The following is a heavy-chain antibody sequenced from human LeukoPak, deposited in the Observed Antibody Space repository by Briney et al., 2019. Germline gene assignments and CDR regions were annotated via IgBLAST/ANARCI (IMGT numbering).Heavy chain of an antibody. J-gene: IGHJ5*02. CDR1: LESFTVPM. D-gene: IGHD2-2*01. V-gene: IGHV4-34*01. CDR2: ISRNGIT. CDR3: ATGYCSSTSCANWFDP. Sequence: LETLRDTRAHCLESFTVPMTSSTRQPPGKILQLIAEISRNGITTYNTPLKLRVSITVDTSRRQFSLKLSSVTAAATAVYYCATGYCSSTSCANWFDPWGQGTLVTVSS.